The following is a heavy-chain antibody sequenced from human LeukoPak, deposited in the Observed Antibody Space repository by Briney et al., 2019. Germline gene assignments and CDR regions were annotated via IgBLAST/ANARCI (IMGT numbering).Heavy chain of an antibody. V-gene: IGHV3-23*01. CDR3: AKLVDSSSSGDWFDP. J-gene: IGHJ5*02. CDR1: GFTFSSYA. Sequence: GGSLRLSCAASGFTFSSYAMSWVRQAPGKGLEWVSAISGSGGSTYYADSVKGRFTISRDNSKNTLYLQMNSLRAEDTAVYYCAKLVDSSSSGDWFDPWGQGTLVTVSS. D-gene: IGHD6-6*01. CDR2: ISGSGGST.